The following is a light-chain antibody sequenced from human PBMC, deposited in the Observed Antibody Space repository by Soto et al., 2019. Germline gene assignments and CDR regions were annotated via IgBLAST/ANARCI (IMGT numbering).Light chain of an antibody. Sequence: QSALTQPASVSGSPGQSITISCTGTSSDVGGYNYVSWYQQHPGKAPKLMIYDVSNRPSGVSNRFSGSKSGNTASLTIAGLQAEDEADYYCSSCTSSSTHVVFVGGTKLTVL. J-gene: IGLJ2*01. CDR1: SSDVGGYNY. V-gene: IGLV2-14*01. CDR3: SSCTSSSTHVV. CDR2: DVS.